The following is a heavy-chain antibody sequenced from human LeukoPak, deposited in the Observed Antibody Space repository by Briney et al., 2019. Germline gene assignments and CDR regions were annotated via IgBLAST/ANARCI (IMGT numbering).Heavy chain of an antibody. CDR1: GGSISSYY. CDR3: ARGQHSSGWLFWFDR. J-gene: IGHJ5*02. CDR2: IYYSGST. D-gene: IGHD6-19*01. Sequence: SDTLSLTCTVSGGSISSYYWSWIRQPPGKGLEGIGYIYYSGSTNYNPSLTSPVTISVDTSKNQFSLKLSSVTAADTAVYYCARGQHSSGWLFWFDRWGQGTLVTVSS. V-gene: IGHV4-59*07.